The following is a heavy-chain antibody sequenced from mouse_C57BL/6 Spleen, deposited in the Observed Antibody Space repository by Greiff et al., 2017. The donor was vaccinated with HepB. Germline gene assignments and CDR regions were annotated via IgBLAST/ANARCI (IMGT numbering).Heavy chain of an antibody. D-gene: IGHD1-1*01. CDR3: ARGGDYYGSSYWYFDV. CDR1: GFNIKDYY. CDR2: IDPEDGET. V-gene: IGHV14-2*01. J-gene: IGHJ1*03. Sequence: EVQLQQSGAELVKPGASVKLSCTASGFNIKDYYMHWVKQRTEQGLEWIGRIDPEDGETKYDQQFQGKATITADTSSNTAYLQLSSLTSEDTAVYYCARGGDYYGSSYWYFDVWGTGTTVTVSS.